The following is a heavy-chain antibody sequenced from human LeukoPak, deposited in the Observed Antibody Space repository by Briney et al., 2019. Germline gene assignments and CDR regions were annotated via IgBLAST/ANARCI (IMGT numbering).Heavy chain of an antibody. J-gene: IGHJ5*02. Sequence: GGSLRLSCVTSGFTFTSYDFNWVRQAPGKGLEWVSYISNGGGTIYYADSVKGRFTISRDNSKNTLYLQMNSLRAEDTAVYYCAKDDPTETWGQGTLVTVSS. CDR3: AKDDPTET. CDR2: ISNGGGTI. V-gene: IGHV3-48*01. D-gene: IGHD1-26*01. CDR1: GFTFTSYD.